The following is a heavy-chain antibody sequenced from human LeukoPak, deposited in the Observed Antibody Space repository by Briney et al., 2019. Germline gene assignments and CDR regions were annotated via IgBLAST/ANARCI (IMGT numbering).Heavy chain of an antibody. CDR3: ARGTVSGCYYYYYGMDV. CDR1: GYTFTSDD. J-gene: IGHJ6*02. D-gene: IGHD1-26*01. Sequence: ASVKVSCKASGYTFTSDDINWVRQATGQGLEWMGWMNPNSGNTGYAQKFQGRVTMTRNTSISTAYMELSSLRSEDTAVYYCARGTVSGCYYYYYGMDVWGQGTTVTVSS. CDR2: MNPNSGNT. V-gene: IGHV1-8*01.